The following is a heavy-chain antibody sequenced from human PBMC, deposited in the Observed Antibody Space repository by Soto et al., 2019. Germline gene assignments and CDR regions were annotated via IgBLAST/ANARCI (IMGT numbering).Heavy chain of an antibody. J-gene: IGHJ4*02. CDR2: VYYGGTA. CDR3: DRRTPPLSGVFDL. Sequence: SETLSLTCSVSGASLSSGGYSCRWFRRPPGKALEWIAYVYYGGTASYNPSLKSRVTISVDSSKNQFSLTVKSVTAADTAAYLCDRRTPPLSGVFDLWGRGTQVTVSS. D-gene: IGHD1-26*01. CDR1: GASLSSGGYS. V-gene: IGHV4-30-2*01.